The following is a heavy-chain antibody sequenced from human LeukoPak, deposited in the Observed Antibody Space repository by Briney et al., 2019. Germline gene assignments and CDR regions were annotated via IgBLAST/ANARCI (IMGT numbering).Heavy chain of an antibody. D-gene: IGHD4-17*01. CDR2: IIPIFGTA. Sequence: ASVKVSCKASGGTFSSYAISWVRQAPGQGLEWMGGIIPIFGTANYAQKFQGRVTITADESTSTAYMELRSLRSDDTAVYYCARDRGPMTTVTTPLDYWGQGTLVTVSS. J-gene: IGHJ4*02. CDR3: ARDRGPMTTVTTPLDY. V-gene: IGHV1-69*13. CDR1: GGTFSSYA.